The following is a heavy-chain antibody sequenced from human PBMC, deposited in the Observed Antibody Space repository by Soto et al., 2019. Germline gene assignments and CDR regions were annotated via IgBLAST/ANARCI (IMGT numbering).Heavy chain of an antibody. Sequence: QVQLVESGGGVVQPGGSLRLSCTASGFTFSNYGMHWVRQAPGKGLEWVAVIWYDGINQYYADSVKGRFTVSRDNSKNTLYLQMYSLRVEDTAIYYCTRDHIVAGGDWGQGTLVTVSS. CDR3: TRDHIVAGGD. V-gene: IGHV3-33*01. CDR2: IWYDGINQ. CDR1: GFTFSNYG. J-gene: IGHJ4*02. D-gene: IGHD5-12*01.